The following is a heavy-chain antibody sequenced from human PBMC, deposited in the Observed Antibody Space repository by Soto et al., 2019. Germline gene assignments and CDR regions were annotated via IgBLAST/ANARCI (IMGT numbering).Heavy chain of an antibody. V-gene: IGHV1-18*01. CDR1: GYTFTCYG. J-gene: IGHJ6*04. Sequence: QVQLVQSGAEVKKPGSSVEVSCKASGYTFTCYGIRWVRQAPGQRLEWMGWISAYTGNKNYAQKLQGRVTMTTDTPTTIASMELRSPRSDDTAVQSCAGYRSSWPYDYYCIDFWGKGTPVTVSS. CDR3: AGYRSSWPYDYYCIDF. CDR2: ISAYTGNK. D-gene: IGHD6-13*01.